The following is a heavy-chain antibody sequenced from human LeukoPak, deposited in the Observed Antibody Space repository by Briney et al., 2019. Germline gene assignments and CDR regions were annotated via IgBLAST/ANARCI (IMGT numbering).Heavy chain of an antibody. CDR3: TTAPSGYAYMNGWHLDY. D-gene: IGHD5-18*01. CDR2: IKRKSDGETT. J-gene: IGHJ4*02. Sequence: GGSLRLSCAASGFGFSYAWMSWVRQAPGKGPEWIGRIKRKSDGETTDYAAPVKGRFTISRDDSKNTLFLQMNSLKTEDTAFYYCTTAPSGYAYMNGWHLDYWGQGALVSVSS. CDR1: GFGFSYAW. V-gene: IGHV3-15*01.